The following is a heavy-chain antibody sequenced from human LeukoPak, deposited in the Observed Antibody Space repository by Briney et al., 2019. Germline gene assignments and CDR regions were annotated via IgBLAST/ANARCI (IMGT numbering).Heavy chain of an antibody. V-gene: IGHV1-18*01. Sequence: GASVKVSCKASGYTFTSYGISWVRQAPGQGLEWMGWISAYNGNTNYAQKLQGRVTMTTDTSTSTAYMELRSLRSDDTAVYYCARGINTGYSSSWYLYYFDYWGQGTLVTVFS. CDR2: ISAYNGNT. D-gene: IGHD6-13*01. J-gene: IGHJ4*02. CDR1: GYTFTSYG. CDR3: ARGINTGYSSSWYLYYFDY.